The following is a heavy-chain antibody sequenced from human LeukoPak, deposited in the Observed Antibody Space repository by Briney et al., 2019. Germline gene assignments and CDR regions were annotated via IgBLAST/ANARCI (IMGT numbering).Heavy chain of an antibody. V-gene: IGHV3-33*01. CDR2: LWYDGNNR. J-gene: IGHJ6*02. Sequence: PGRSLRLSCAASGFTFSSYDMHWVRQAPGKGLEWVAVLWYDGNNRYYADSVKGRFTISRDNAKNSLYLQMNSLRAEDTAVYYCARVSPMDPPPYGMDVWGQGTTVTVSS. CDR1: GFTFSSYD. CDR3: ARVSPMDPPPYGMDV. D-gene: IGHD3-10*01.